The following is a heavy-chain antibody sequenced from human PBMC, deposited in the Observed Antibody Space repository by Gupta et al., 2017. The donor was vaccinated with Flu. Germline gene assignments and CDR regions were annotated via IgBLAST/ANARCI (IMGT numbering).Heavy chain of an antibody. CDR3: AKDIRSGSSWFRDITNFDY. V-gene: IGHV3-7*04. CDR2: IHQDGSEK. J-gene: IGHJ4*02. CDR1: GFTFSSHW. D-gene: IGHD6-13*01. Sequence: DVQLVESGGGLVQPGGSLRLSCAASGFTFSSHWMTWFRQAPGKGLEWVANIHQDGSEKYYVDSVKGRFTISRDNAKNSVYLQMDNLRAEDTALYYCAKDIRSGSSWFRDITNFDYWGQGTLVTVSS.